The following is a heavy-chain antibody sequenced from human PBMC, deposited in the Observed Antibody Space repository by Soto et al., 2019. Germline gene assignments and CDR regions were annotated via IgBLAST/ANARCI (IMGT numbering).Heavy chain of an antibody. CDR2: TFHTGAT. Sequence: QVQLQESGPGLVKPSQTLSLTCTVSGGSISSGFFFWSWLRQTPGKGLEWIGYTFHTGATHFNASRESRLSMSVDTSKNQFSMRLASVTAADTAVYYCARAGHVGAARSCCHTFWGQGVPVTVSS. D-gene: IGHD1-26*01. J-gene: IGHJ4*02. V-gene: IGHV4-30-4*01. CDR1: GGSISSGFFF. CDR3: ARAGHVGAARSCCHTF.